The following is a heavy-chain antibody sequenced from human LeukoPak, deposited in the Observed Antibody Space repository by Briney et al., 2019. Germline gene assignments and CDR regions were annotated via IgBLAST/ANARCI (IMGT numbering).Heavy chain of an antibody. CDR3: ARRGRGVYYYYMDV. CDR1: GYTFTSYD. J-gene: IGHJ6*03. CDR2: MNPNSGNT. Sequence: ASVTVSCKASGYTFTSYDINWVRQATGQGLEWMGWMNPNSGNTGYAQKFQGRVTITRNTSISTAYMELSSLRSEDTAVYYCARRGRGVYYYYMDVWGKGTTVTVSS. D-gene: IGHD3-16*01. V-gene: IGHV1-8*03.